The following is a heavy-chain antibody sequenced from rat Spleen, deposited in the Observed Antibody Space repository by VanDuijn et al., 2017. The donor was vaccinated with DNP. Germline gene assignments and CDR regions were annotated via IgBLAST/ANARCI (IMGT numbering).Heavy chain of an antibody. V-gene: IGHV3-3*01. D-gene: IGHD1-6*01. CDR1: GYSITSNY. J-gene: IGHJ3*01. Sequence: EVLLQESGPGLVKPSQSLSLTCSVTGYSITSNYWGWIRKFPGSKLEWMGYINSAGSTNYNPSLKSRISITRDTSKNQFFLRVNSVTSEDTATYYCARSGYNTDYYHLGAYWGQGTLVTVSS. CDR3: ARSGYNTDYYHLGAY. CDR2: INSAGST.